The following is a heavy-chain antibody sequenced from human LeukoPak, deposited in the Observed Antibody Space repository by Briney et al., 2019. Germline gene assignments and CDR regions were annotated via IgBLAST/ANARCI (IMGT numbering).Heavy chain of an antibody. J-gene: IGHJ4*02. CDR1: GYTFTSYG. CDR3: ARDHGIWIRTVFGY. V-gene: IGHV1-18*01. D-gene: IGHD3-3*01. Sequence: ASVKVSCKASGYTFTSYGISWVRQAPGQGLEWMGWISAYSGNTNYAQKLQGRVTMTTDTSTSTAYMELRSLRSDDTAVYYCARDHGIWIRTVFGYWGQGTLVTVSS. CDR2: ISAYSGNT.